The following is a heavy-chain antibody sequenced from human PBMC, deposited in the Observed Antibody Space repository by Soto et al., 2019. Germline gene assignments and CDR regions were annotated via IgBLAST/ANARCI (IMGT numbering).Heavy chain of an antibody. D-gene: IGHD4-17*01. J-gene: IGHJ4*02. CDR2: IYYSGST. Sequence: QVQLQESGPGLVKPSETLSLTCTVSGGSISSYYWSWIRQPPGKGLEWIGYIYYSGSTNYNPSLKSRVTISVDTSKNQFSLKLSSVTAADPAVYYCARRYGASFDYWGQGPLVTVSS. CDR1: GGSISSYY. V-gene: IGHV4-59*01. CDR3: ARRYGASFDY.